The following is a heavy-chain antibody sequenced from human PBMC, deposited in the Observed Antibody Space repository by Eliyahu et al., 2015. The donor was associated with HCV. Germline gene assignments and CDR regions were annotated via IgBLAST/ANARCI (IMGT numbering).Heavy chain of an antibody. CDR2: ISSSSSTI. CDR3: AIAPYGDYLYNFGGYYYGMDV. J-gene: IGHJ6*02. V-gene: IGHV3-48*01. CDR1: GFTFSSYS. D-gene: IGHD4-17*01. Sequence: EVQLVESGGGLVQPGGSLRLSCAASGFTFSSYSLNWXRQAPGKGLGWVSYISSSSSTIYYADSVKGRFTISRDNAKNSLYLQMNSLRAEDTAVYYCAIAPYGDYLYNFGGYYYGMDVWGQGTTVTVSS.